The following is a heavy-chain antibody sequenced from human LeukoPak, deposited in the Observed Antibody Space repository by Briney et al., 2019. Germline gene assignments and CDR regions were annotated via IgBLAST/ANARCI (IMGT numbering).Heavy chain of an antibody. CDR1: GFTFSSYS. CDR2: ISSSSSYI. V-gene: IGHV3-21*01. CDR3: ARDLRLGITGTTPAFDI. Sequence: GGSLRLSCAASGFTFSSYSMNWVRQAPGKGLEWVSSISSSSSYIYYADSVKGRFTISRDNAKNSLYLQMNSLRAEDTAVYYCARDLRLGITGTTPAFDIWGQGTMVTVSS. D-gene: IGHD1-7*01. J-gene: IGHJ3*02.